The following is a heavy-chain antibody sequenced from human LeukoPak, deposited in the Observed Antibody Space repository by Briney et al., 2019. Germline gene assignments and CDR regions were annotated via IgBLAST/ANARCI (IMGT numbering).Heavy chain of an antibody. Sequence: GASVKVSCKASGGTYAITWVRQAPGQGLEWMGRFIPILGLTTNAQKFQGRLTISADKSKSTAYMELSSLRSEDTAVYFCARVRESSEGLDYWGQGTLVTVSS. CDR3: ARVRESSEGLDY. CDR1: GGTYA. D-gene: IGHD3-22*01. CDR2: FIPILGLT. J-gene: IGHJ4*02. V-gene: IGHV1-69*04.